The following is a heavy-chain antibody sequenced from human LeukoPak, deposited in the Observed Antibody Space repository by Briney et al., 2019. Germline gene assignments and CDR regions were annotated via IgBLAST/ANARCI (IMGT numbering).Heavy chain of an antibody. CDR2: IWYDGSKK. CDR1: GFIFSSYG. D-gene: IGHD3-3*02. V-gene: IGHV3-33*01. Sequence: GRSLRLSCAASGFIFSSYGMHWVRQAPGKGLEWVAIIWYDGSKKYYADSVKGRFIISRDNSENMLYLQMNSLRADDTAIYYCARDGISNTWYRRFDPWGQGTLVTVSS. J-gene: IGHJ5*02. CDR3: ARDGISNTWYRRFDP.